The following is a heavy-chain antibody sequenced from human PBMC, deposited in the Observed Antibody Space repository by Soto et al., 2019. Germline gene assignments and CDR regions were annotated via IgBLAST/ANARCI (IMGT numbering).Heavy chain of an antibody. J-gene: IGHJ5*02. CDR1: GFSLSTSGMC. D-gene: IGHD5-12*01. CDR3: ARAMAPGYSGTWGFDP. CDR2: IDWDDDK. V-gene: IGHV2-70*01. Sequence: CPPLVNPTQTLTLTCTFSGFSLSTSGMCVSWIRQPPGKALEWLALIDWDDDKYYSTSLKTRLTISKDTSKNQVVLTMTNMDPVDTATYYCARAMAPGYSGTWGFDPWGQGTLVTVSS.